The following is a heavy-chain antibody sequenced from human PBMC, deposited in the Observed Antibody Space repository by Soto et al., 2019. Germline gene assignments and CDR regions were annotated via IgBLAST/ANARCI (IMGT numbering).Heavy chain of an antibody. V-gene: IGHV3-23*01. Sequence: PGGSLRLSCAASGFTFINFAMNWVRQAPGKGLEWVSGISASGASTTYADSVKGRFTISRDNSKNTLYLQMNSLRAEDTGVYYCAKESSASRVSYYYAMDVWGQGTTVTVSS. D-gene: IGHD3-10*01. CDR2: ISASGAST. J-gene: IGHJ6*02. CDR3: AKESSASRVSYYYAMDV. CDR1: GFTFINFA.